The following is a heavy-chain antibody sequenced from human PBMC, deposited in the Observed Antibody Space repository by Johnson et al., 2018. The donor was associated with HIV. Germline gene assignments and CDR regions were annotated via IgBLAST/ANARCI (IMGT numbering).Heavy chain of an antibody. D-gene: IGHD2-15*01. CDR2: ISYDGRNK. CDR3: ARSPRIVVVVAATVGHAFDI. J-gene: IGHJ3*02. Sequence: VQLVESGGGVVQPGRSLRLSCAASGFTFSSYAMHWVRQAPGKGLEWVAVISYDGRNKYYADSVKGRFTISKDNSKNTLYLQMNSLRAEDTAVYYCARSPRIVVVVAATVGHAFDIWGQGTMVTVSS. CDR1: GFTFSSYA. V-gene: IGHV3-30-3*01.